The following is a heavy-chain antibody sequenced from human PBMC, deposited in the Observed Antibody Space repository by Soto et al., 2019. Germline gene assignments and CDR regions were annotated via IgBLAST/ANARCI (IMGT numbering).Heavy chain of an antibody. Sequence: QVQLVQSGVEVKKPGASVKVSCKTSGYTFISHGIRWVRQAPGQGLEWMGWISGKNGNTSYTQKLLGRVTLTTVTATSTAYMELMSLRSDDTAVYLCAGVSSSIVVVPDYAMDVWGQVTTVTVSS. V-gene: IGHV1-18*04. CDR1: GYTFISHG. CDR3: AGVSSSIVVVPDYAMDV. J-gene: IGHJ6*02. CDR2: ISGKNGNT. D-gene: IGHD2-15*01.